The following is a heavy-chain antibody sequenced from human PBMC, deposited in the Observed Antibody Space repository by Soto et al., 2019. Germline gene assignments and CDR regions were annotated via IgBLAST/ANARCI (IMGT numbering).Heavy chain of an antibody. D-gene: IGHD6-13*01. CDR1: GYPLTSYY. CDR2: INPSGGST. J-gene: IGHJ6*02. CDR3: ARDSSVAAAAFDDYYGMDV. Sequence: SVKVACKASGYPLTSYYKPWVRQAPGQGPEWMGIINPSGGSTSYKQKFQGRVTMTRDTSTRTVYMELSSMRSEHTAGYDCARDSSVAAAAFDDYYGMDVGGQGTTVTVSS. V-gene: IGHV1-46*01.